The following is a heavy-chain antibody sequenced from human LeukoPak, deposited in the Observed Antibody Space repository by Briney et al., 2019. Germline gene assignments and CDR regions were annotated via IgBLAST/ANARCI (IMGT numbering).Heavy chain of an antibody. CDR3: ARNASDSGTSYFDY. Sequence: SETLSLTCIVSGDSIRTDYWSWIRQPPGKGLEWIGSIYYSGSTSYNPSLKSRVTISVDTSKNQFSLKLDSVTAADTAVYYCARNASDSGTSYFDYWGQGTLVTVSS. CDR2: IYYSGST. D-gene: IGHD1-26*01. J-gene: IGHJ4*02. V-gene: IGHV4-59*05. CDR1: GDSIRTDY.